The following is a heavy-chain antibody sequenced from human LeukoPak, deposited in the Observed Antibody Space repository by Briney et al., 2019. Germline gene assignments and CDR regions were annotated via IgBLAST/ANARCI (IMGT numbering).Heavy chain of an antibody. V-gene: IGHV4-34*01. J-gene: IGHJ5*02. Sequence: PSETLSLTCAVYGGSFSGYYWSWIRQPPGKGLEWIGEINHSGSTNYNPSLKSRVTISVDTSKNQFSLKLGSVTAADTAEHYCASYGDWFDPWGQGTLVTVSS. D-gene: IGHD3-10*01. CDR2: INHSGST. CDR1: GGSFSGYY. CDR3: ASYGDWFDP.